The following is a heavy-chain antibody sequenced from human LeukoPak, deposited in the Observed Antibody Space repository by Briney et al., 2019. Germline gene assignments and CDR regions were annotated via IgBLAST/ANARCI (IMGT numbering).Heavy chain of an antibody. CDR3: ARVRRRWLQNSNFDY. V-gene: IGHV1-2*02. CDR1: GYTFTGYY. Sequence: ASVKVSCKASGYTFTGYYMHWVRQAPGQGLEWMGWINPNSGGTNYAQKFQGRVTMTRDTSISTAYMELSRLRSDDTAVYYCARVRRRWLQNSNFDYWGQGTLVTVSS. J-gene: IGHJ4*02. CDR2: INPNSGGT. D-gene: IGHD5-24*01.